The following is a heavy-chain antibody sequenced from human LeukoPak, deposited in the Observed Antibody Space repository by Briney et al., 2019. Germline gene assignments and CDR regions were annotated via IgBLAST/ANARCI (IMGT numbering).Heavy chain of an antibody. CDR3: VRESSGAVDY. J-gene: IGHJ4*02. Sequence: GSLRLSCAASGFTFSTYWMQWVRQGPGKGLVWVSRINRDGNPTTYADSVKGRFTISRDNVKNTLYLQMNSLRAEDTAVYYCVRESSGAVDYWGQGNLVTVSS. CDR2: INRDGNPT. V-gene: IGHV3-74*01. D-gene: IGHD1-26*01. CDR1: GFTFSTYW.